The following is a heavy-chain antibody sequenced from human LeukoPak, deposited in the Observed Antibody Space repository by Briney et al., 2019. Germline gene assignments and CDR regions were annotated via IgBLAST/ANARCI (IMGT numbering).Heavy chain of an antibody. CDR3: ARAITYFYGSVTYDWFDP. CDR2: IKSDGST. J-gene: IGHJ5*02. CDR1: GFTFSSYS. Sequence: PPGGSLRLSCAASGFTFSSYSMNWVRQAPGKGLMWVSRIKSDGSTIYADSVRGRFTISRDNAKNMVYLQMNSLRAEDTAMYYCARAITYFYGSVTYDWFDPWGQGTLVTVSS. D-gene: IGHD3-10*01. V-gene: IGHV3-74*01.